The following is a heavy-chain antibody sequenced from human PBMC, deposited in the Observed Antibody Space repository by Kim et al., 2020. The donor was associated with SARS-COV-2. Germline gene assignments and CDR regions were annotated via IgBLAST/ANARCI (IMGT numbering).Heavy chain of an antibody. CDR1: GFTFSSYW. V-gene: IGHV3-74*01. D-gene: IGHD4-4*01. J-gene: IGHJ6*02. Sequence: GGSLRLSCAASGFTFSSYWMHWVRQAPGKGLVWVSRINSDGSSTSYADSVKGRFTISRDNAKNTLYLQMNSLRVEDTAVYYCVRSTDDYSNYYYYGMDVWGQGTTVTVSS. CDR3: VRSTDDYSNYYYYGMDV. CDR2: INSDGSST.